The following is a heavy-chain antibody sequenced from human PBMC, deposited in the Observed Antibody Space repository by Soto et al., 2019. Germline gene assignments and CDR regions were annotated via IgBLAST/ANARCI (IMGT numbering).Heavy chain of an antibody. Sequence: GESLKISCKGSGYSFTSYWIGWVRQMPGKGLEWMGIIYPGDSDTRYSPSFQGQVTISADKSISTAYMELSSLRSEDTAVYYCVAEEVDVWGQGTTVTVSS. J-gene: IGHJ6*02. V-gene: IGHV5-51*01. CDR1: GYSFTSYW. CDR3: VAEEVDV. CDR2: IYPGDSDT.